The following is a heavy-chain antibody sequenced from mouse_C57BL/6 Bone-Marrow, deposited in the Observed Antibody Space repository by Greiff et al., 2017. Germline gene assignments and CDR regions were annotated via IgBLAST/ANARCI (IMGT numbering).Heavy chain of an antibody. CDR2: IDPSDSYT. D-gene: IGHD2-2*01. CDR1: GYTFTSYW. J-gene: IGHJ2*01. V-gene: IGHV1-50*01. CDR3: ARGGLRRRRHVVGDD. Sequence: VQLQQPGAELVKPGASVKLSCKASGYTFTSYWMQWVKQRPGQGLEWIGEIDPSDSYTNYNQKFKGKATLTVDTSSSTAYMQLSSLTSEDSAVYYCARGGLRRRRHVVGDDWGQGTTLTVSS.